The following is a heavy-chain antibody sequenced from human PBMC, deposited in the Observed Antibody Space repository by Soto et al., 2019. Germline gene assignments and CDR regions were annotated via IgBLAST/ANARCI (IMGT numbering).Heavy chain of an antibody. CDR3: ARDGTFGAKVGSLDI. CDR2: FWYDGSNK. CDR1: GFTFRTYG. Sequence: QVQLVESGGGVVQPGRSLRLSCAASGFTFRTYGMHWVRQAPGKGLEWVAIFWYDGSNKYYAESVKGRFTISRDNSKNTLYLQMNRLRAEDTAVYYCARDGTFGAKVGSLDIWGQGTMVTVSS. D-gene: IGHD3-16*01. J-gene: IGHJ3*02. V-gene: IGHV3-33*01.